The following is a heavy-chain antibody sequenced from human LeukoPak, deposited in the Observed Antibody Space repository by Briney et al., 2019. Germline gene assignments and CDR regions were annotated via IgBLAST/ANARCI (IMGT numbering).Heavy chain of an antibody. V-gene: IGHV1-69*13. Sequence: GASVKVSCKASGGTFSSYAISWVRQAPGQGLGWMGGIIPIFGTANYAQKFQGRVTITADESTSTAYMELRSLTSDDTAVYYCARILVGPTGHFDYWGQGTLVTVSS. CDR2: IIPIFGTA. CDR3: ARILVGPTGHFDY. J-gene: IGHJ4*02. CDR1: GGTFSSYA. D-gene: IGHD1-26*01.